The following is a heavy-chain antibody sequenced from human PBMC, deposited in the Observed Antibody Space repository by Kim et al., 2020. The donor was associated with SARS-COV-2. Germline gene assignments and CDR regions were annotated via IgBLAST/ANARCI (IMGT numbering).Heavy chain of an antibody. CDR2: ISGSGGST. CDR1: GFTFSSYA. V-gene: IGHV3-23*01. CDR3: AKEPFPITMVRGVLYYFDY. J-gene: IGHJ4*02. Sequence: GGSLRLSCAASGFTFSSYAMSWVRQAPGKGLEWVSAISGSGGSTYYADSVKGRFTISRDNSKNTLYLQMNSLRAEDTAVYYCAKEPFPITMVRGVLYYFDYWGQGTLVTVSS. D-gene: IGHD3-10*01.